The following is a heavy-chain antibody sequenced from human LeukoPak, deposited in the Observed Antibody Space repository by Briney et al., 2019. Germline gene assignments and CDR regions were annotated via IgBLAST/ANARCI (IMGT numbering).Heavy chain of an antibody. D-gene: IGHD3-9*01. CDR1: GGFISSYY. V-gene: IGHV4-59*01. J-gene: IGHJ3*02. CDR2: IYYSGST. CDR3: ARETTYYDILTGYYNPHLVAFDI. Sequence: SETLSLTCTVSGGFISSYYWSWIRQPPGKGLEWIGYIYYSGSTNYNPSLKSRVTISVDTSKTQFSLKLSSVTAVDTAVYYCARETTYYDILTGYYNPHLVAFDIWGQGTMVTVSS.